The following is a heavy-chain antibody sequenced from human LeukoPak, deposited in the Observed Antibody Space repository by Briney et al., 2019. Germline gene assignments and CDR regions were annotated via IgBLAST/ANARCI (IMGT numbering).Heavy chain of an antibody. Sequence: GGSLRLSCAASGFTFDVYAMHWVRQAPGKGLEWVSGISWNSGSIGYADSVKGRFTISRDNAKNSLYLQMNSLRAEDTALYYCAKDPSSSWYARYGMDVWGQGTTVTVSS. V-gene: IGHV3-9*01. J-gene: IGHJ6*02. D-gene: IGHD6-13*01. CDR2: ISWNSGSI. CDR1: GFTFDVYA. CDR3: AKDPSSSWYARYGMDV.